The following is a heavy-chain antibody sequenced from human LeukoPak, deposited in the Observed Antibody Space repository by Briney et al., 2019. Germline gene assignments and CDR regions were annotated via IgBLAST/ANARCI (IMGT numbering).Heavy chain of an antibody. CDR2: ISSSGSTI. Sequence: PGGSLRLSCAASGFTFSDYYMSWIRQAPGKGLEWVSYISSSGSTIYYADSVKGRFTISRDNAKNSLYLQMNSLRAEDTAVYYCARSDFEYSSSSTYFDYWGQGTLVTVSS. CDR1: GFTFSDYY. V-gene: IGHV3-11*04. D-gene: IGHD6-6*01. J-gene: IGHJ4*02. CDR3: ARSDFEYSSSSTYFDY.